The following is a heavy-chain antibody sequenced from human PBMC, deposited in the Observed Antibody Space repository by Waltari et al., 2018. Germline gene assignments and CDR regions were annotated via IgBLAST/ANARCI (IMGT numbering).Heavy chain of an antibody. Sequence: QVQLVQSGSELKKPGASVKVSCKASGYIFTSSSINCVRQAPGQGLEWMGGINTNTGNPTYAQGFTGRFVFSLDSSVSTAYLQISSLKAEDTAVYYCAREPLYCSGGSCYSGGMDVWGQGTTVTVSS. CDR1: GYIFTSSS. CDR3: AREPLYCSGGSCYSGGMDV. J-gene: IGHJ6*02. D-gene: IGHD2-15*01. V-gene: IGHV7-4-1*02. CDR2: INTNTGNP.